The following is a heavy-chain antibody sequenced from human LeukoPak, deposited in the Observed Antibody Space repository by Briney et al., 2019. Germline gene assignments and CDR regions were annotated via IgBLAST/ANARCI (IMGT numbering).Heavy chain of an antibody. CDR2: ISGRGTDT. D-gene: IGHD5-18*01. V-gene: IGHV3-23*01. CDR1: RFTFSSYA. CDR3: AKGAFPTAMVTPYFDY. J-gene: IGHJ4*02. Sequence: GGSLRLSCAGSRFTFSSYAMSWVRQAPGKGLQWASTISGRGTDTYYADSVKGRFIISRDNSNSTLSLQMSSLRAEDTAVYYCAKGAFPTAMVTPYFDYWGQGALVTVSS.